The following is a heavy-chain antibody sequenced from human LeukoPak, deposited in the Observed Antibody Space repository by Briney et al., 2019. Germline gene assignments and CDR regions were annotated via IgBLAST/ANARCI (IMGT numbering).Heavy chain of an antibody. V-gene: IGHV1-18*01. CDR1: SYTFTSYG. Sequence: RASVKVSCKASSYTFTSYGISWVRQAPGQGLEWMGWISAYNGNTNYAQKLQGRVTMTTDTSTSTAYMELRSLRSDDTAVYYCAREEVVVAATQIYYYYYGMDVWGQGTTVTVSS. CDR3: AREEVVVAATQIYYYYYGMDV. D-gene: IGHD2-15*01. J-gene: IGHJ6*02. CDR2: ISAYNGNT.